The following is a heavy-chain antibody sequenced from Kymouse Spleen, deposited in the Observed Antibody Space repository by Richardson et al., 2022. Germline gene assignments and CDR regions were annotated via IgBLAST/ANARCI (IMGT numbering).Heavy chain of an antibody. J-gene: IGHJ6*02. V-gene: IGHV4-39*01. D-gene: IGHD3-10*01. CDR2: IYYSGST. Sequence: QLQLQESGPGLVKPSETLSLTCTVSGGSISSSSYYWGWIRQPPGKGLEWIGSIYYSGSTYYNPSLKSRVTISVDTSKNQFSLKLSSVTAADTAVYYCARHFYYGSGSYYTPFYYYYGMDVWGQGTTVTVSS. CDR1: GGSISSSSYY. CDR3: ARHFYYGSGSYYTPFYYYYGMDV.